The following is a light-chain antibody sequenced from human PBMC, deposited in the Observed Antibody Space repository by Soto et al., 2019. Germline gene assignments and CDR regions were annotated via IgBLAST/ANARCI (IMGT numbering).Light chain of an antibody. CDR2: NTN. V-gene: IGLV8-61*01. J-gene: IGLJ3*02. CDR3: VLYMGSGIWV. CDR1: SGPVSANYY. Sequence: QTVVTQEASLSVSPGTTVTLTCGLSSGPVSANYYPSWYQQTPGQAPRTLIYNTNTRSSGVPDRFSGSILGNKAALTITGAQADDESDYYCVLYMGSGIWVFGGGTKLTVL.